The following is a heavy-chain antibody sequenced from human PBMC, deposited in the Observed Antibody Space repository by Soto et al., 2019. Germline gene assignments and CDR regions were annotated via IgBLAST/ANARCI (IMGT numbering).Heavy chain of an antibody. J-gene: IGHJ3*02. CDR1: GFTFSSYS. CDR2: ISSSSSYI. CDR3: ARGYHYYDSSGYDKWDAFDI. Sequence: EVQLVESGGGLVKPGGSLRLSCAASGFTFSSYSMNWVRQAPGKGLEWVSPISSSSSYIFYADSLKGRFTISRDNAKNSLYLQMNSLRAEDTAVYYCARGYHYYDSSGYDKWDAFDIWGQGTMVTVSS. D-gene: IGHD3-22*01. V-gene: IGHV3-21*01.